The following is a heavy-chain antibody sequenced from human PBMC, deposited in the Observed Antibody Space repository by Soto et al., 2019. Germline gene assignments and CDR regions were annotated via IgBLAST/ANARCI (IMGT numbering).Heavy chain of an antibody. CDR3: ARCTVDTIVTSGWCHYLDP. CDR2: ISSNGGST. CDR1: GFPFSSYA. J-gene: IGHJ5*02. V-gene: IGHV3-64D*08. Sequence: AGPLRLSCSASGFPFSSYAMHWVRQAPEKGLEYVSAISSNGGSTYYADSVKGRFTISRDNSKNTLYLQMSSLRAGDTAIYFCARCTVDTIVTSGWCHYLDPWGQGTLVTVSS. D-gene: IGHD6-19*01.